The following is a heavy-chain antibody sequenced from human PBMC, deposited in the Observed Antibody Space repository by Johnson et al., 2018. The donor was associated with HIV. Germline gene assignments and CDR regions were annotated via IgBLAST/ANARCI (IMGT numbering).Heavy chain of an antibody. CDR1: GFTFSNYG. V-gene: IGHV3-33*01. CDR3: ASLSDDAFDF. Sequence: QVQLVESGGGVVQPGRSLRLSCAASGFTFSNYGMHWVRQTPGKGLEWVAVIWYDGSNKYYADSVKGRFTISRDNYENTLYLHMNSLKAEDTAVYYCASLSDDAFDFWGQGTMVIVSS. J-gene: IGHJ3*01. CDR2: IWYDGSNK.